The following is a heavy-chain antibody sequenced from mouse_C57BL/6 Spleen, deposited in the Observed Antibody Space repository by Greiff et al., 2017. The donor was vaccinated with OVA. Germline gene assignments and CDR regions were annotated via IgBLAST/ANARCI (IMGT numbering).Heavy chain of an antibody. CDR1: GYSITSGYY. CDR3: ASRGDRFAY. J-gene: IGHJ3*01. CDR2: ISYDGSN. D-gene: IGHD3-3*01. Sequence: EVQLQESGPGLVKPSQSLSLTCSVTGYSITSGYYWNWIRQFPGNKLEWMGYISYDGSNNYNPSLKNRISITRDTSKNQFFLKLNSVTTEDTATYYCASRGDRFAYWGQGTLVTVSA. V-gene: IGHV3-6*01.